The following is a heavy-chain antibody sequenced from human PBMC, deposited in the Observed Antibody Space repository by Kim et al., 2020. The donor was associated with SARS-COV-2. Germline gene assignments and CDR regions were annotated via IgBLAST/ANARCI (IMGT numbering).Heavy chain of an antibody. CDR3: ARDSGEIVVVPADNHYGWAV. V-gene: IGHV3-7*05. CDR2: INHDEYDK. Sequence: GGSLRLSCAASGFTFSNYWMTWVRQAPGKGLEWVASINHDEYDKYYVESVKGRFTISRDNAKNSLFLQMNGLRAEDTAVYYCARDSGEIVVVPADNHYGWAVWGEETTVSVST. J-gene: IGHJ6*04. CDR1: GFTFSNYW. D-gene: IGHD2-2*01.